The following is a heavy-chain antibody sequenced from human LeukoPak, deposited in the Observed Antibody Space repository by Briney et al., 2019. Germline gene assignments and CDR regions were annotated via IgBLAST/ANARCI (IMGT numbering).Heavy chain of an antibody. V-gene: IGHV4-39*01. CDR3: ARSLHISAPFDV. CDR1: GGSISSSSYY. Sequence: SETLSLTCTVSGGSISSSSYYWGWIRQPPGKGLEWIGIIYYSGSTYYNPSLKSRVTISVDTSKNQFSLKLSSLTAADTAVYYCARSLHISAPFDVWGQGTLVTVSS. D-gene: IGHD2-21*01. J-gene: IGHJ4*02. CDR2: IYYSGST.